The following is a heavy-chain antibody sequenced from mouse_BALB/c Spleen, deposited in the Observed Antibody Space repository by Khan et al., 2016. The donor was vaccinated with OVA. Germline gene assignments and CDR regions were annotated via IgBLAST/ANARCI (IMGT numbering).Heavy chain of an antibody. D-gene: IGHD2-14*01. V-gene: IGHV2-2*01. Sequence: VQLQESGPGLVQPSQSLSITCTVSGFSLTTYGVHWVRQSPGKGLEWLGLIWSGGNTDYNAAFISRLSITKDNSKSQVFFKMHSLQTDDTAMYYCARNSYKYDFTYWGQGTLVTVSA. J-gene: IGHJ3*01. CDR2: IWSGGNT. CDR3: ARNSYKYDFTY. CDR1: GFSLTTYG.